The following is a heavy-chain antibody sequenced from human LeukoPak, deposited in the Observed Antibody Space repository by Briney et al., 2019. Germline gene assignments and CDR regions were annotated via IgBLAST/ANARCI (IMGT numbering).Heavy chain of an antibody. D-gene: IGHD1-26*01. CDR2: IDRGGNSL. V-gene: IGHV3-7*01. J-gene: IGHJ4*02. CDR1: GFTFSSYS. Sequence: GGSLRLSCAASGFTFSSYSMNWVRQAPGKGLEWVANIDRGGNSLFYADSVRGRFTISRDNVKNSLYLHMNSLRAEDTAVYYCVRTDTTSFGYFDHWGRGTLVTVSS. CDR3: VRTDTTSFGYFDH.